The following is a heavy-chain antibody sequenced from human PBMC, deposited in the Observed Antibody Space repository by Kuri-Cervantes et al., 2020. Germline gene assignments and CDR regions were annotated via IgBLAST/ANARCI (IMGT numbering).Heavy chain of an antibody. D-gene: IGHD6-19*01. CDR1: GFTFSSYS. CDR2: ISSSSSYI. CDR3: AKEHTVAVAGWNYYYGMDV. J-gene: IGHJ6*02. Sequence: GESLKISCAASGFTFSSYSMNWVRQAPGKGLEWVSSISSSSSYIYYADSVKGRFTISRDNSKNTLYLQMNSLRAEDTAVYYCAKEHTVAVAGWNYYYGMDVWGQGTTVTVSS. V-gene: IGHV3-21*01.